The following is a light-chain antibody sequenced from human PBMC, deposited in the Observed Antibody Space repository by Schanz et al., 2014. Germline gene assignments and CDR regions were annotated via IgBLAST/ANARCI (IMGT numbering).Light chain of an antibody. Sequence: QSALTQPPSASGSPGQSVTISCSGTSSDVGGYNYVSWYQQHPGKAPKLMICDVTKRPSGVPDRFSGSKSGNTASLTISGLQADDEADYHCSSHTAITTAVVFGGGTKLTVL. J-gene: IGLJ2*01. CDR3: SSHTAITTAVV. CDR2: DVT. V-gene: IGLV2-8*01. CDR1: SSDVGGYNY.